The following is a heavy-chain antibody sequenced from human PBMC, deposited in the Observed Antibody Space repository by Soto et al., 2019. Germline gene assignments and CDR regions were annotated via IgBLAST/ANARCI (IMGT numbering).Heavy chain of an antibody. Sequence: EVQLVESGGGLVQPGGSLRLSCAASGFTFSSYWMSWVRQAPGKGLEWVANIKQDGSEKYYVDSVKGRFTISRDNAKNSLYLQMNSLRAEDTAVYYCARDMTVYSYDPDWYFDLWGRGTLVTVSS. J-gene: IGHJ2*01. CDR3: ARDMTVYSYDPDWYFDL. V-gene: IGHV3-7*04. D-gene: IGHD5-18*01. CDR1: GFTFSSYW. CDR2: IKQDGSEK.